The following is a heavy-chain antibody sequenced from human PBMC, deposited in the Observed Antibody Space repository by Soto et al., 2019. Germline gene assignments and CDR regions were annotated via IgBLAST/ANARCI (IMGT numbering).Heavy chain of an antibody. CDR3: TRVPPNNYGSGTYPFDY. V-gene: IGHV3-49*03. D-gene: IGHD3-10*01. CDR2: ITSKAYGGTT. CDR1: GFTFDHYA. Sequence: EVQLVESGGGLAQPGRSLRLSCTSSGFTFDHYAMTWFRQAPGKGLEWVGSITSKAYGGTTEYAASVKGRFTISRDDSKSIAYLQMDSLTTEDTAVYYCTRVPPNNYGSGTYPFDYWGQGALVTVSS. J-gene: IGHJ4*02.